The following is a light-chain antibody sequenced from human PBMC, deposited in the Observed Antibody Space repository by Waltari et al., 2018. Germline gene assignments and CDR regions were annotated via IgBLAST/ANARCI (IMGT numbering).Light chain of an antibody. CDR3: AAWDDSVSGLA. CDR2: KND. J-gene: IGLJ2*01. Sequence: QSVLTQAPSVSATPGQSVTISCSGHTSNIGNHYVCWYQHLPGTAPKLLIIKNDQRPSGVPDRFSASKSGTSASLAISGLRSEDEADYYCAAWDDSVSGLAFGGGTKVTVL. CDR1: TSNIGNHY. V-gene: IGLV1-47*01.